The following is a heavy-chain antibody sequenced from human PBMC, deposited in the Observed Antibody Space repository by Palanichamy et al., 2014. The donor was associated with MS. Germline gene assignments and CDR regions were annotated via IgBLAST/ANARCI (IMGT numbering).Heavy chain of an antibody. J-gene: IGHJ4*02. D-gene: IGHD4-17*01. CDR1: GYTFTSYD. Sequence: QVQLVQSGAEVKKPGASVKVSCKASGYTFTSYDINWVRQATGQGLEWMGWMNPNSGNTGYAQEFQGRVTMTRNTSISTAYMELSSLRSEDTAVYYCARVLRTVTTFSPPSYYFDYWGQGTLVTVSS. CDR3: ARVLRTVTTFSPPSYYFDY. V-gene: IGHV1-8*01. CDR2: MNPNSGNT.